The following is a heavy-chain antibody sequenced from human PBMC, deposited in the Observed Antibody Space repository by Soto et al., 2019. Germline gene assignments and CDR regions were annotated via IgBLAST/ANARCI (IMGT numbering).Heavy chain of an antibody. CDR1: GGSISSDGYS. D-gene: IGHD2-21*02. V-gene: IGHV4-30-2*01. CDR2: IYHNENT. CDR3: GRGGGLPNCGGDCPTGY. J-gene: IGHJ4*02. Sequence: QLQLQESGPGLVKPSQTLSLTCAVSGGSISSDGYSWSWIRQPPGKGLEWIGHIYHNENTQYDPSLRSRLTISAEGSKNQFFLKLTSVTAEDTAVYYCGRGGGLPNCGGDCPTGYWGQGTLVTVSS.